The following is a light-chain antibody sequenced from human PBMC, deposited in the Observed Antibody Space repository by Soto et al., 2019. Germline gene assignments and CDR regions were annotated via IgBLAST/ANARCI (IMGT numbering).Light chain of an antibody. J-gene: IGLJ1*01. Sequence: QSALTQPASVSGSPGQPITISCTGTNSDVGGYNYVSWYQQHPGKAPKLMIYEVSNRPSGVSNRFSGSNSGNTASLSFSGLQAEDEADYYCSTYTSSSPYVFGTGTKVTVL. CDR1: NSDVGGYNY. CDR2: EVS. V-gene: IGLV2-14*01. CDR3: STYTSSSPYV.